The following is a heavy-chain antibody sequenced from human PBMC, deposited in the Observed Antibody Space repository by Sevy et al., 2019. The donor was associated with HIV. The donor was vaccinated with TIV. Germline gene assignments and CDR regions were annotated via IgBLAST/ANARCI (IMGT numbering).Heavy chain of an antibody. J-gene: IGHJ4*02. D-gene: IGHD6-13*01. CDR3: AKTDRISALGQFDY. CDR2: ISGSGDIT. Sequence: GGSLRLSCAASGFTFSRFAMSRVRQAPGKGLEWVSIISGSGDITYYEQSVKGRFTISRDNSKNTLSLQMNSLRAEDTAIYFCAKTDRISALGQFDYWGQGTLVTVSS. V-gene: IGHV3-23*01. CDR1: GFTFSRFA.